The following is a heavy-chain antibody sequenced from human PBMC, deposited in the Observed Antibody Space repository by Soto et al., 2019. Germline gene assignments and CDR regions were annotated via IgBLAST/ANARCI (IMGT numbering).Heavy chain of an antibody. CDR2: ISGSGGST. D-gene: IGHD3-16*02. Sequence: GGSLRLSCAASGFTFSSYAMSWVRQAPGKGLEWVSAISGSGGSTYYADSVKGRFTISRDNSKNTLYLQMNSLRAEDTAVYYCANGGMITFGGVIVPYYFDYWGQGTLVTVSS. CDR3: ANGGMITFGGVIVPYYFDY. V-gene: IGHV3-23*01. J-gene: IGHJ4*02. CDR1: GFTFSSYA.